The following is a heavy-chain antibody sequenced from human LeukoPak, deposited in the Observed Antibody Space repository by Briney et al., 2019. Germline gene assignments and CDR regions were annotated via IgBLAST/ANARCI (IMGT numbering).Heavy chain of an antibody. J-gene: IGHJ4*02. CDR1: GFTFSSYW. D-gene: IGHD3-10*01. Sequence: GGSLRLSCAASGFTFSSYWMSWVRQAPGKGLEWVANIKQDGSEKYYVDSVKGRFTISRDNAKNSLYLQMNSLRAEDTAVYYCAREAGITMVRGADYFDYWGQGTLVTVSS. CDR3: AREAGITMVRGADYFDY. V-gene: IGHV3-7*01. CDR2: IKQDGSEK.